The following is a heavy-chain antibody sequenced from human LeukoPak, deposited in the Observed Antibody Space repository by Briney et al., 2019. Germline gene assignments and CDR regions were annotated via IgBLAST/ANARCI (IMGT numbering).Heavy chain of an antibody. CDR1: GYTLIELS. D-gene: IGHD5-18*01. V-gene: IGHV1-24*01. CDR3: ATVDTASY. Sequence: ASVKVSCKVSGYTLIELSMHWVRQAPGKGLEWMGGFDPEDGETIYAQKFQGSVTMTRDMSTRTVYMELSSLRSEDTAVYYCATVDTASYWGQGTLVTVSS. CDR2: FDPEDGET. J-gene: IGHJ4*02.